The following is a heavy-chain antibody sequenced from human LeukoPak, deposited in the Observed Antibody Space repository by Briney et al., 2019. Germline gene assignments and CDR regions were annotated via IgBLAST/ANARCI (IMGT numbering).Heavy chain of an antibody. Sequence: GGSPRLSCAASGFTFSTCAMSWVRQAPGKGLEWVSTISGGGRSTDYADSVKGHFTISRDNSKNTLYLQMNSLRAEDTAVYYCARERYFDYWGQGTLVTVSS. CDR3: ARERYFDY. CDR1: GFTFSTCA. CDR2: ISGGGRST. J-gene: IGHJ4*02. V-gene: IGHV3-23*01.